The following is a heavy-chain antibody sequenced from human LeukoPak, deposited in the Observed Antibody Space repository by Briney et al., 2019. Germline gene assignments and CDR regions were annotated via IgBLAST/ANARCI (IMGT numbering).Heavy chain of an antibody. CDR2: ISWNSGSI. CDR1: GFTFDDYA. CDR3: TKDLTGKHDY. V-gene: IGHV3-9*01. J-gene: IGHJ4*02. Sequence: GGSLRLSCAASGFTFDDYAMHWVRQAPGKGLEWVSGISWNSGSIGYADSVKGRFTISRDNAKNSLYLQMNSLRAEDTGVYYCTKDLTGKHDYWGQGTLVTVSS. D-gene: IGHD1-20*01.